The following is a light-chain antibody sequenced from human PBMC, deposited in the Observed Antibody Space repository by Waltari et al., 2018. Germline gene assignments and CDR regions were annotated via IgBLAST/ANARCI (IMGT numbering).Light chain of an antibody. CDR2: EVN. V-gene: IGLV2-23*02. J-gene: IGLJ3*02. CDR1: SSDVGSYQL. CDR3: GSYASDITLV. Sequence: QSALSQPASVSGSPGQSITISCTGTSSDVGSYQLVSRYQQHPGQVPKLRIVEVNTRPSGCFNRFSGSQSGNTASLTISWLQPEDEADYYCGSYASDITLVFGGGTELTVL.